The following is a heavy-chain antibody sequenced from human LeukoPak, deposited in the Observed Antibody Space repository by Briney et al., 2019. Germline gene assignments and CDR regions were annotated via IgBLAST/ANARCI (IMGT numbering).Heavy chain of an antibody. V-gene: IGHV3-33*06. Sequence: GGSLRLSCAASGFTFSGYGMHWVRQAPGKGLEWVAVIWYDGSNKYYADSVKGRFTISRDNSKNTLYLQMNSLRAEDTAVYYCAKDYGSGWYYYFDYWGQGTLVTVSS. CDR3: AKDYGSGWYYYFDY. D-gene: IGHD6-19*01. J-gene: IGHJ4*02. CDR1: GFTFSGYG. CDR2: IWYDGSNK.